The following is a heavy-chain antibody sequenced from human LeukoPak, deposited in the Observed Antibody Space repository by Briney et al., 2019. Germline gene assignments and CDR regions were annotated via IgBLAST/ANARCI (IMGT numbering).Heavy chain of an antibody. CDR1: GFTFSSYV. Sequence: GGSLRLSCAASGFTFSSYVMHWVRQAPGKGLEWVAIISYDGSNEYYADSVKGRFTISRDNSKNTLYLQMNSLRAEDTAVYYCASLRSSSWYDHFDYWGQGTLVTVSS. V-gene: IGHV3-30*04. D-gene: IGHD6-13*01. J-gene: IGHJ4*02. CDR3: ASLRSSSWYDHFDY. CDR2: ISYDGSNE.